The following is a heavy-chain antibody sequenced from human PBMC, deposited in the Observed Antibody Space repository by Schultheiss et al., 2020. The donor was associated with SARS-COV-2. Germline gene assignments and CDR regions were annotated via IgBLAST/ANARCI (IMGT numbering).Heavy chain of an antibody. CDR3: AKDVHYYGSGRPLGWFDP. J-gene: IGHJ5*02. CDR1: GFTFSSYG. D-gene: IGHD3-10*01. Sequence: GGSLRLSCAASGFTFSSYGMHWVRQAPGKGLEWVAVIWYDGSNKYYADSVKGRFTISRDNSKNTLYLQMNSLRAEDTAVYYCAKDVHYYGSGRPLGWFDPWGQGALVTVSS. V-gene: IGHV3-33*06. CDR2: IWYDGSNK.